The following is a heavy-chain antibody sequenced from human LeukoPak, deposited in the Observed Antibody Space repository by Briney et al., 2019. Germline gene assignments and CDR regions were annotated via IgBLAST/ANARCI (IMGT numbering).Heavy chain of an antibody. CDR1: GGSISNYY. Sequence: PSETLSLTCTVSGGSISNYYRSWIRQPPGKGLEWIAYIYYSGNTNYNPSPKSRVTISVDTSKNQFSLKLSSVTAADTAVYYCAKIIGVGTFDYWGQGSLVTVSS. D-gene: IGHD6-19*01. CDR2: IYYSGNT. CDR3: AKIIGVGTFDY. J-gene: IGHJ4*02. V-gene: IGHV4-59*01.